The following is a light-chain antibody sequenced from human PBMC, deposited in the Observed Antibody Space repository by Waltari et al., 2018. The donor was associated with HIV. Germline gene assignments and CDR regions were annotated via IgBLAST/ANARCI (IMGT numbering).Light chain of an antibody. CDR2: RPN. CDR1: NSNIGSNY. Sequence: QSVLTQPPSASGTPGQRVTISCSGRNSNIGSNYVYWYQQLPGTAPKLLIYRPNQRPSGVPDRVSGSKSGTSASLAISGLRSEDEADYYCAVWDDSLSGWVFGGGTKLTVL. CDR3: AVWDDSLSGWV. V-gene: IGLV1-47*01. J-gene: IGLJ3*02.